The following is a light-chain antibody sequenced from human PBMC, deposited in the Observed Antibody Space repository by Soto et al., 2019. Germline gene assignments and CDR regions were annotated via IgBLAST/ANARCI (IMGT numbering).Light chain of an antibody. CDR2: DAS. J-gene: IGKJ4*01. CDR1: QSVSSY. V-gene: IGKV3-11*01. CDR3: QQRSSWLLT. Sequence: IVLTQSPATLSLSPGERATLSCRASQSVSSYLAWYQQKPGQAPRLLIYDASNRATGIPARFSGSGSGTDFTLTISSLEPEDFAVYYCQQRSSWLLTFGGGTKV.